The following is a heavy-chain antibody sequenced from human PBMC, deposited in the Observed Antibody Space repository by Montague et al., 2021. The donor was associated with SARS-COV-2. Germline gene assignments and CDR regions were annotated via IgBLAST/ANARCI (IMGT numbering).Heavy chain of an antibody. D-gene: IGHD4-17*01. CDR2: ISGSGGST. Sequence: SLRLSCAASGFTFSSFTMGWARLAPGKGLEWVSTISGSGGSTWYADSVKGRFTISRDNSKSTLFLQMNSLRAEDTALYYCTGADNYGSWGRGTLVTVSS. V-gene: IGHV3-23*01. CDR1: GFTFSSFT. CDR3: TGADNYGS. J-gene: IGHJ5*02.